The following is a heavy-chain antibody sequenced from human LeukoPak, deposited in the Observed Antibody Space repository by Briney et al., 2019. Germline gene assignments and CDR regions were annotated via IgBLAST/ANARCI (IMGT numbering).Heavy chain of an antibody. CDR3: ARGAMVRGVMNWFDP. CDR2: IYYSGST. V-gene: IGHV4-30-4*07. CDR1: GGSISSGGYS. J-gene: IGHJ5*02. Sequence: SETLSLTCAVSGGSISSGGYSWSWIRQPPGKGLEWIGYIYYSGSTYYNPSLKSRVTISVDTSKNQFSLKLSSVTAADTAVYYCARGAMVRGVMNWFDPWGQGTLVTVSS. D-gene: IGHD3-10*01.